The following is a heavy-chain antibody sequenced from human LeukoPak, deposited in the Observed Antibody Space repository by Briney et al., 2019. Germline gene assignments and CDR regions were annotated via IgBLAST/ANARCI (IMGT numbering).Heavy chain of an antibody. CDR2: IYYSGST. CDR1: GGSFSSYY. D-gene: IGHD5-18*01. CDR3: ARGSSYGYMGYYGMDV. J-gene: IGHJ6*02. V-gene: IGHV4-59*01. Sequence: SETLSLTCAVYGGSFSSYYWSWIRQPPGKGLEWIGYIYYSGSTNYNPSLKSRVTISVDTSKNQFSLKLSSVTAADTAVYYCARGSSYGYMGYYGMDVWGQGTTVTVSS.